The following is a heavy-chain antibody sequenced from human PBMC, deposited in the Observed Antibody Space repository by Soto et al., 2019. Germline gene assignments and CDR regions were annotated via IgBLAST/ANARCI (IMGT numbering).Heavy chain of an antibody. Sequence: GGFLRLSCAASGFTFSSYDMHWVRQATGKGLEWVSAIGTAGDTYYPGSVKGRFTISRENAKNSLYLQMNSLRAEDTAVYYCARSLFTSSSWPFDYWGQGTLVTVPQ. V-gene: IGHV3-13*01. CDR3: ARSLFTSSSWPFDY. D-gene: IGHD6-13*01. CDR1: GFTFSSYD. J-gene: IGHJ4*02. CDR2: IGTAGDT.